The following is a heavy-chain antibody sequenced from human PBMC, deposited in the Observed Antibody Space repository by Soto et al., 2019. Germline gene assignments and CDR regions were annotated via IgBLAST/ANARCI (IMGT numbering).Heavy chain of an antibody. V-gene: IGHV4-4*02. J-gene: IGHJ4*02. CDR1: GGSISDNW. CDR2: IYQRGTT. Sequence: QVQLQESGPGLVKPSGTLSLTCAVAGGSISDNWWSWVRQAPGKGLEWIGEIYQRGTTYYNPSLNGRVIILVDKAATQISLTLSSVTAADTSVYYCARHVAVPRTRGFDYWGQGALVAVSS. D-gene: IGHD2-15*01. CDR3: ARHVAVPRTRGFDY.